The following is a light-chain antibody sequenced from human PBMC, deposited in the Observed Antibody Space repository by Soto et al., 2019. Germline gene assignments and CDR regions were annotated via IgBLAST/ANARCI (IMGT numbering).Light chain of an antibody. Sequence: EIVITQSPTTLSVSPGERATLSCRASQSVSSNLAWYQQKPGQAPRLLIYGASTRATGIPERFSGSGSGTEFTLTISSLQPEDFATYYCQQPYSTVRTFGQGTKVDIK. J-gene: IGKJ1*01. CDR2: GAS. CDR1: QSVSSN. CDR3: QQPYSTVRT. V-gene: IGKV3D-15*01.